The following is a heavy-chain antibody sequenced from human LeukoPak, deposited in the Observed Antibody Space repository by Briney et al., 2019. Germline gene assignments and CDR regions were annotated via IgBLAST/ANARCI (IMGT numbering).Heavy chain of an antibody. V-gene: IGHV3-23*01. CDR3: VKLGALIKNGMDV. CDR1: GFTFSTYA. CDR2: ISGSGGST. J-gene: IGHJ6*02. D-gene: IGHD3-16*01. Sequence: PGGSLRLSCAASGFTFSTYAMSWVRQTPEKGLEWVSAISGSGGSTYYADSVKGRFTVSRDRSKNTVDLQMDSLSAEDTAVYYCVKLGALIKNGMDVWGQGTTVTVSS.